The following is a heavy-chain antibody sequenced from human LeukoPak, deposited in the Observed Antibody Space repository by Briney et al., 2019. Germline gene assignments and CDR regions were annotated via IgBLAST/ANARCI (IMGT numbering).Heavy chain of an antibody. CDR2: ISYDGSNK. CDR1: GFTFSSYA. Sequence: QPGRSLRLSCAASGFTFSSYAMHWVRQAPGKGLEWVAVISYDGSNKYYADSVKGRFTISRDHSKNTLYLQMNSLRAEDTAVYYCAKDRDAAATAPWCWGQGTLVTVSS. J-gene: IGHJ4*02. V-gene: IGHV3-30*04. CDR3: AKDRDAAATAPWC. D-gene: IGHD6-25*01.